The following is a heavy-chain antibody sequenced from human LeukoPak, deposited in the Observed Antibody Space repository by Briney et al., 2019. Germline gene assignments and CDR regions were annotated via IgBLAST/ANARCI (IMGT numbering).Heavy chain of an antibody. D-gene: IGHD3-3*01. V-gene: IGHV3-30-3*01. CDR1: GFTFSSYA. CDR3: ARDRLPALEAIFEVWSWFDP. CDR2: ISYDGSNK. Sequence: GGSLRLSCAASGFTFSSYAMRWVRQAPGKGLEWVAVISYDGSNKYYADSVKGRFTISRDNSKNTLYLQMNSLRAEDTAVYYCARDRLPALEAIFEVWSWFDPWGQGTLVTVSS. J-gene: IGHJ5*02.